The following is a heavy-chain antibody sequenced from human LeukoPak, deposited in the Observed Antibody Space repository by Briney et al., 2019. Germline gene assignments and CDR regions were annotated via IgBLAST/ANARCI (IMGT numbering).Heavy chain of an antibody. J-gene: IGHJ4*02. CDR1: GFTFSSYS. Sequence: GGSLRLSCAASGFTFSSYSMNWVRQAPGKGLEWVSSISSSGSYIYYADSVKGRFTISRDNAKNSLYLQMNSLRAEDTAVYYCARALYSGSYYVLDYWGQGTLVTVSS. CDR2: ISSSGSYI. D-gene: IGHD1-26*01. V-gene: IGHV3-21*01. CDR3: ARALYSGSYYVLDY.